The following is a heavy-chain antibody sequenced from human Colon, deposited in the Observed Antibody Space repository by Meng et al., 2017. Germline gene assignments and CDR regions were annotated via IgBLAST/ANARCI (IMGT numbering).Heavy chain of an antibody. CDR1: GGSMTTNAD. CDR2: IDHRGDP. Sequence: APRPWTPSGTLSPACSVSGGSMTTNADWIWVRQSPERGLHWIGQIDHRGDPYYNPSLKSRVTMSVDRSKSQVSLQLSSETAADTAVYYCARAFVTMVRGVIIVDWFDPWGQGTLVTVSS. CDR3: ARAFVTMVRGVIIVDWFDP. V-gene: IGHV4-4*02. D-gene: IGHD3-10*01. J-gene: IGHJ5*02.